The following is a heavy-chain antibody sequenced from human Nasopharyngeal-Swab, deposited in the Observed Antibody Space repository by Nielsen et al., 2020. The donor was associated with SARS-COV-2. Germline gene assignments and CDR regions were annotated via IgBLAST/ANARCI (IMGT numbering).Heavy chain of an antibody. D-gene: IGHD3-3*01. CDR2: IYYPGST. CDR3: ARLFGPFWSAYYFDY. V-gene: IGHV4-59*08. Sequence: SETLSLTCTVSGDSISTHYWSWIRQPPGKGLEWIGYIYYPGSTNYNPSLRSRVTISIATSKNQLSLKLSSVTAADTAVYYCARLFGPFWSAYYFDYWGRGTLVTVSS. CDR1: GDSISTHY. J-gene: IGHJ4*02.